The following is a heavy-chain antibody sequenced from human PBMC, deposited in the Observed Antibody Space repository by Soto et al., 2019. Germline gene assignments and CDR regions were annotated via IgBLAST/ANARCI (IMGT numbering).Heavy chain of an antibody. CDR2: ISGSGGST. V-gene: IGHV3-23*01. Sequence: PGGSLRLSCAASGFTFSSYAMSWVRQAPGKGLEWVSAISGSGGSTYYADSVKGRFTISRDNSKNTLYLQMSSLRAEDTAVYYCAKSRPNYYDSSGSLPWGQGTLVTVSS. J-gene: IGHJ5*02. CDR3: AKSRPNYYDSSGSLP. CDR1: GFTFSSYA. D-gene: IGHD3-22*01.